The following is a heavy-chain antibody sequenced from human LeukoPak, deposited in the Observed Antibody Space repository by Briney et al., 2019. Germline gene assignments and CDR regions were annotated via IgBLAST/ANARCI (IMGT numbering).Heavy chain of an antibody. Sequence: GGSLRLSCAASGFTFSSYSMNWVRQAPGKGLEWVSSISSSSSYIYYADSVKGRFTISRDNAKNSLYLQMNSLRAEDTAVYYCARGSVYYYDSSGSYYFDYWGQGTPVTVSS. CDR3: ARGSVYYYDSSGSYYFDY. CDR2: ISSSSSYI. D-gene: IGHD3-22*01. CDR1: GFTFSSYS. J-gene: IGHJ4*02. V-gene: IGHV3-21*01.